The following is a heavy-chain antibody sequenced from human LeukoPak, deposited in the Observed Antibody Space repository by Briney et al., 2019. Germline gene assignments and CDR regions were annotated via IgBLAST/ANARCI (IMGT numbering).Heavy chain of an antibody. D-gene: IGHD3-22*01. CDR2: IYHSGSGST. CDR3: ASTVMIVPREY. CDR1: GGSISSGGHS. V-gene: IGHV4-30-2*01. J-gene: IGHJ4*02. Sequence: SETLSLTCTVSGGSISSGGHSWSWIRQPPGKGLEWIGHIYHSGSGSTYYNPSLKSRVTISVDTSKNQFSLKLSSVTAADTAVYYCASTVMIVPREYWGQGTLVTVSS.